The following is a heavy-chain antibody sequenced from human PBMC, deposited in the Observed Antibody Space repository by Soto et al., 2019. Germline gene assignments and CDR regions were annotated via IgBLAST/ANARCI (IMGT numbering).Heavy chain of an antibody. Sequence: QVQLQESGPGLVKPSQTLSLTCTVSGGSINSGGYCWSWIRQHPGKGLDWIGCISYGGSTSYNPSLKSRVTISVDTSKNQFSLKLPSVTAPDTAVYYSSRGILVWGQGALITVSS. V-gene: IGHV4-31*03. CDR3: SRGILV. J-gene: IGHJ1*01. CDR2: ISYGGST. CDR1: GGSINSGGYC. D-gene: IGHD5-18*01.